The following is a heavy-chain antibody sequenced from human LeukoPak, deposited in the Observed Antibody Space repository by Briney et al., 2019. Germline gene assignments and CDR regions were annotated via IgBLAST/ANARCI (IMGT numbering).Heavy chain of an antibody. CDR3: ARQYYDSYPDY. CDR2: IYYSGGT. Sequence: NASETLSLTCTVSGGSISSSSYYCAWIRQPPGKGLEWIGSIYYSGGTYYNPSLKSRVTISVDTSKNQFSLKLSSVTAADTAVYYCARQYYDSYPDYWGQGILVTVSS. J-gene: IGHJ4*02. V-gene: IGHV4-39*01. CDR1: GGSISSSSYY. D-gene: IGHD3-3*01.